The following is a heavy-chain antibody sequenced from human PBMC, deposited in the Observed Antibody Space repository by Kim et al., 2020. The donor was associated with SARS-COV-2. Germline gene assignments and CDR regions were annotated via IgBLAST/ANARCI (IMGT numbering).Heavy chain of an antibody. CDR2: SGCT. J-gene: IGHJ4*02. CDR3: AKGLGLDY. V-gene: IGHV4-59*09. D-gene: IGHD6-13*01. Sequence: SGCTTYNPSLKSRVTISVDTAKNQFSLKLSSVTAADTAVYYCAKGLGLDYWGQGTLVTVSS.